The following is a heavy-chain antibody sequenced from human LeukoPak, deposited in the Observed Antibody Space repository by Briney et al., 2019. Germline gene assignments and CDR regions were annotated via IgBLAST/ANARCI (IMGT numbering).Heavy chain of an antibody. CDR3: ARDAAAGSNWFDP. D-gene: IGHD6-13*01. CDR2: IYHSGST. J-gene: IGHJ5*02. CDR1: GYSISSGYY. V-gene: IGHV4-38-2*02. Sequence: SETLSLTCAVSGYSISSGYYWGWIRQPPGKGLEWIGSIYHSGSTYYNPSLKSRVTISVDTSKNQFSLKLSSVTAADTAVYYCARDAAAGSNWFDPWGQGTLVTVSS.